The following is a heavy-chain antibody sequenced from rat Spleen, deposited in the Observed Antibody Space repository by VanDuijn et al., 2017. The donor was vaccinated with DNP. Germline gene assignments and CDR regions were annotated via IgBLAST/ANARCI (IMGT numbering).Heavy chain of an antibody. D-gene: IGHD2-2*01. Sequence: EMQLQESGPGLVKPSQSLALTCSVTEYSITSSYRWNWIRQFPGNKMEWMGYINYSGSTGHNPSLKSRISITRDTSKNQFFLQLSSVTSVDTATYYCATGGYLRDWYFEFWGPGTMVTVSS. CDR2: INYSGST. CDR1: EYSITSSY. J-gene: IGHJ1*01. CDR3: ATGGYLRDWYFEF. V-gene: IGHV3-1*01.